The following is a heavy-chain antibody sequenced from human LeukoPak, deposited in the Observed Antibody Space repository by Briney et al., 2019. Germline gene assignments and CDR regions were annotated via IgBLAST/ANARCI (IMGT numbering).Heavy chain of an antibody. CDR1: GYSISSGYY. D-gene: IGHD6-13*01. J-gene: IGHJ4*02. CDR2: IYHSGST. CDR3: ARGVAAAGNFDY. V-gene: IGHV4-38-2*02. Sequence: SETLSLTCTVSGYSISSGYYWGWIRQPPGKGLEWIGSIYHSGSTYYNPSLKSRVTISVDTSKNQFSLKPSSVTAADTAVYYCARGVAAAGNFDYWGQGTLVTVSS.